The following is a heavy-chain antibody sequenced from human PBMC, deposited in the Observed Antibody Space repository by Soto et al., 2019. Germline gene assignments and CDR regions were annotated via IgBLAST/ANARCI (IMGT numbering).Heavy chain of an antibody. Sequence: GGSLRLSCTASGFTFSSYAMHWVRQAPGKGLEWVAVISYDGSNKYYADSVKGRFTISRDNSKNTLYLQMNSLRAEDTAVYYCARDLMGYCSGGSCYPPWFDPWGQGTLVTVSS. J-gene: IGHJ5*02. CDR2: ISYDGSNK. CDR1: GFTFSSYA. CDR3: ARDLMGYCSGGSCYPPWFDP. D-gene: IGHD2-15*01. V-gene: IGHV3-30-3*01.